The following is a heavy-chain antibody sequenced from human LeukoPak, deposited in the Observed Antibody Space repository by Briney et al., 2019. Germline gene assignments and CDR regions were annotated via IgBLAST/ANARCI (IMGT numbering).Heavy chain of an antibody. CDR2: MNPNSGNT. V-gene: IGHV1-8*01. CDR1: GYTFTSYD. CDR3: ARGLYVVVPAASRGMDV. D-gene: IGHD2-2*01. Sequence: GASVKVSCKASGYTFTSYDINWVRQATGQGLEWMGWMNPNSGNTGYAQKFQGRVTMTRNTSISTAYMELSSLRSEDTAVYSCARGLYVVVPAASRGMDVWGQGTTVTVSS. J-gene: IGHJ6*02.